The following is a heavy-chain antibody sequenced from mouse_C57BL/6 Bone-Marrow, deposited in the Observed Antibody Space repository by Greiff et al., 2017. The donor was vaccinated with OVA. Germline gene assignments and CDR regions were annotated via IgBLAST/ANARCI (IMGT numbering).Heavy chain of an antibody. V-gene: IGHV5-4*01. CDR1: GFTFSSYA. J-gene: IGHJ3*01. CDR2: ISDGGSYT. D-gene: IGHD1-1*01. CDR3: ARGDYSGSSDSSRPWFAY. Sequence: EVQLVESGGGLVKPGGSLKLSCAASGFTFSSYAMPWVRQTPEKRLEWVATISDGGSYTYYPDNVKGRFTISTDTAKNNLYLQMSHLKSEDTAMYYCARGDYSGSSDSSRPWFAYWGQGTLVTVSA.